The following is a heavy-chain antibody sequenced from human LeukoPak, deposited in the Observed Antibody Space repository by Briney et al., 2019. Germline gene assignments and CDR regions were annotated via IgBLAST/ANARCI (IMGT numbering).Heavy chain of an antibody. V-gene: IGHV4-34*01. J-gene: IGHJ6*02. CDR2: INHSGST. CDR3: ARGRITMVRGVIYGMDV. CDR1: GGSFSGYY. D-gene: IGHD3-10*01. Sequence: SETLSLTCAVYGGSFSGYYWSWIRQPPGKGLEWIGEINHSGSTNYNPSLKSRVTISVDTSKNRFSLKLSSVTAADTAVYYCARGRITMVRGVIYGMDVWGQGTTVTVSS.